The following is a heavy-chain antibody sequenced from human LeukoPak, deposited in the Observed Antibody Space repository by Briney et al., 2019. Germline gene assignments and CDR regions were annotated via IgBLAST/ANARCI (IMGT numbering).Heavy chain of an antibody. D-gene: IGHD3-3*01. CDR1: GFTFSSNY. CDR3: AREQTYYDFWSGSGEDYFDY. CDR2: IYSGGST. V-gene: IGHV3-66*02. Sequence: PGGSLRLSCAASGFTFSSNYMSWVRQAPGKGLEWVSVIYSGGSTYYSDSVKGRFTISRDNSKNTLYLQMNSLRAEDTAVYYCAREQTYYDFWSGSGEDYFDYWGQGTLVTVSS. J-gene: IGHJ4*02.